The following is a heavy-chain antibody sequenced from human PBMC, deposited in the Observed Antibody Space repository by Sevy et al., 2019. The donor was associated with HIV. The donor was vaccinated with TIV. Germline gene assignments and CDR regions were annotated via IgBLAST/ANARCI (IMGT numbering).Heavy chain of an antibody. Sequence: GGSLRLSCAASGFTCSNYWMTWVRQARGKGLEWVANIKKDGSGKYYVDSVKGQFTISRDNAKNSLYLQMNSLRAEDTAVYFCARDTARASYDYWGQGTLVTVSS. J-gene: IGHJ4*02. V-gene: IGHV3-7*01. D-gene: IGHD6-6*01. CDR2: IKKDGSGK. CDR1: GFTCSNYW. CDR3: ARDTARASYDY.